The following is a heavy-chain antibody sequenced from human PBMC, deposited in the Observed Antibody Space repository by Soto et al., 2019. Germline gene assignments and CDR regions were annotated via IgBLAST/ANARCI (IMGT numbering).Heavy chain of an antibody. Sequence: EVQLVESGGGLVQPGGSLRLSCVASGFTFRTYWMHWLRQVPGKGLVWISRFNSDGSIGYADSVKGRFTISRDNAKNTVSLQMNSVRAEDTAVYYCARVQWGAFDIWGQGTTVTVSA. CDR1: GFTFRTYW. D-gene: IGHD6-19*01. J-gene: IGHJ3*02. CDR3: ARVQWGAFDI. V-gene: IGHV3-74*01. CDR2: FNSDGSI.